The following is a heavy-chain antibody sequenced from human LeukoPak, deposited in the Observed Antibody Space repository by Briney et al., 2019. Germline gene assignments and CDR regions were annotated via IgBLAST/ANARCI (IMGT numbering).Heavy chain of an antibody. CDR3: ARDREVTMVRGVSYYYYYGMDV. J-gene: IGHJ6*02. D-gene: IGHD3-10*01. Sequence: PSETLSLTCTVSGGSIGSGGYYWSWIRQPPGTGLEWLGYIYYSGSTNYNPSLKSRVTISVDTSKNQFSLKLSSVTAADTAVYYCARDREVTMVRGVSYYYYYGMDVWGQGTTVTVSS. V-gene: IGHV4-61*08. CDR1: GGSIGSGGYY. CDR2: IYYSGST.